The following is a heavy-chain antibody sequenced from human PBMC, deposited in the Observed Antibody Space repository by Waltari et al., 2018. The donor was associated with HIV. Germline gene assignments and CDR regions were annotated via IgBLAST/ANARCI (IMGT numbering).Heavy chain of an antibody. CDR2: INHRRNN. CDR3: ARRALWLRPVYYFDY. D-gene: IGHD5-12*01. V-gene: IGHV4-34*01. J-gene: IGHJ4*02. Sequence: QVQLQQWGAGLFKPSETLSLTCAVYGEPFDGYYWSWIRQPPGKRLEWMGEINHRRNNNDNPALQSRLTMAVDASKNQFSLSLNAVTAADTGVYYCARRALWLRPVYYFDYWGQGALVTVSS. CDR1: GEPFDGYY.